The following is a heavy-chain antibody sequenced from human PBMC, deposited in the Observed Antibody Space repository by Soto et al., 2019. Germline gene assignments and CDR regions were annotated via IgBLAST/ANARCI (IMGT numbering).Heavy chain of an antibody. Sequence: DVQLLESGGRLVQPGGSLRLSCSASGFAFSAYAMSWFRQAPQKGMEWVSGIGGGGHDTRYGDSVKGRFTISSDNSRKTLYLEMNRPTAEDTAGYYCAKHPIFGVVTHYFARGGRGVLVTGSS. CDR1: GFAFSAYA. CDR2: IGGGGHDT. V-gene: IGHV3-23*01. D-gene: IGHD3-3*01. J-gene: IGHJ4*02. CDR3: AKHPIFGVVTHYFAR.